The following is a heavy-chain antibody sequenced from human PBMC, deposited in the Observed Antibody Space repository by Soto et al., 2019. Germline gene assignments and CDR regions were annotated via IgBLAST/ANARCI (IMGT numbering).Heavy chain of an antibody. V-gene: IGHV1-69*13. Sequence: GASVKVSCKASGGTFSSYAISWVRQAPGQGLEWMGGIIPIFGTANYAQKFQGRGTITADESTSTAYMELSSLRSEDTAVYYCASPLPGDTAMVYYYYYGMDVWGQGTTVTVSS. J-gene: IGHJ6*02. CDR3: ASPLPGDTAMVYYYYYGMDV. CDR1: GGTFSSYA. D-gene: IGHD5-18*01. CDR2: IIPIFGTA.